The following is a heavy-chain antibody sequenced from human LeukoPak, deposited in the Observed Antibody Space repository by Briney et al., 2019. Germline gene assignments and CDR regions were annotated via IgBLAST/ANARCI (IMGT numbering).Heavy chain of an antibody. J-gene: IGHJ5*02. CDR2: ISDSGGTT. D-gene: IGHD2-2*01. Sequence: PGRSLRLSPAASGFTLTSYAITSVAQAPGERLKCVSAISDSGGTTYYAGSVKGRFTISRDNSKNTLYLQMNSLRGEDTAVYYCAKLTRGYCSSTACPNWFDPWGQGTLVTVSS. CDR3: AKLTRGYCSSTACPNWFDP. V-gene: IGHV3-23*01. CDR1: GFTLTSYA.